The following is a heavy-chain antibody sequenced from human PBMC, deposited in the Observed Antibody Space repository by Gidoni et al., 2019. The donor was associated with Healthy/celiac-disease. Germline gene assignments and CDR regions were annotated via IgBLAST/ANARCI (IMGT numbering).Heavy chain of an antibody. V-gene: IGHV4-31*03. CDR3: ARATDIVVVVANAFDI. J-gene: IGHJ3*02. D-gene: IGHD2-15*01. Sequence: QVQLQESGPGLVKPSPTLSLTCPVPGGSITRGRYYWSWIRPHPGKGLEWIGYIDYSGSTYYNPSLKSRVTISVDTSKNQFSLKLSSVTAADTAVYYCARATDIVVVVANAFDIWGQGTMVTVSS. CDR1: GGSITRGRYY. CDR2: IDYSGST.